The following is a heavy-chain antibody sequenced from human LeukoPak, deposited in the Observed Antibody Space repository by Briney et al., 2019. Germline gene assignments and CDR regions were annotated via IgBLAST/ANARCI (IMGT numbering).Heavy chain of an antibody. CDR3: AKRIAAAALDY. CDR1: GFSFSSYG. V-gene: IGHV3-30*02. Sequence: GGSLRLSCAASGFSFSSYGMHWVRQVPGKGLEWVTFIRYDGSNKDYADSVKGRFIISRDNSKNTLYLQMNSLRAEDTAVYYCAKRIAAAALDYWGQGTLVTVSS. CDR2: IRYDGSNK. J-gene: IGHJ4*02. D-gene: IGHD6-13*01.